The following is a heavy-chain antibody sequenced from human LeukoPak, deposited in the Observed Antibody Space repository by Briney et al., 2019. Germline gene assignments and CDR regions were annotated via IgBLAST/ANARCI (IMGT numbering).Heavy chain of an antibody. CDR1: GFTFSSYA. D-gene: IGHD3-10*01. J-gene: IGHJ5*02. Sequence: PGGSLGLSCAASGFTFSSYAMHWVRQAPGKGLEWVAVISYDGSNKYYADSVKGRFTISRDNSKNTLYLQMNSLRAEDTAVYYCARASVRGAHKTYNWFDPWGQGTLVTVSS. V-gene: IGHV3-30*04. CDR3: ARASVRGAHKTYNWFDP. CDR2: ISYDGSNK.